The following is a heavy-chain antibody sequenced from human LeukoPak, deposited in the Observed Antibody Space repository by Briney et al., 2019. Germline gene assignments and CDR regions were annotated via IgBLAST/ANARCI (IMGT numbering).Heavy chain of an antibody. CDR1: GGSFSGYY. Sequence: KTSETLSLTCAVYGGSFSGYYWSWIRQHPGKGLEWIGYIYYSGSTYYNPSLKSRVTISVDTSKNQFSLKLSSVTAADTAVYYCARGPGGSYYSQGYFDYWGQGTLVTVSS. V-gene: IGHV4-31*11. D-gene: IGHD1-26*01. J-gene: IGHJ4*02. CDR3: ARGPGGSYYSQGYFDY. CDR2: IYYSGST.